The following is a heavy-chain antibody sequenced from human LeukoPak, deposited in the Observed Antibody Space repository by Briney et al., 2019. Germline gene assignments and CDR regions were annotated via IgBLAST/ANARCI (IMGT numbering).Heavy chain of an antibody. CDR3: ARGSGSGWSLSWFDP. V-gene: IGHV3-21*01. CDR2: ISSSSSYI. Sequence: GGSLRLSCAASGFTFSSYSMNWVRQAPGKGLEWVSSISSSSSYIYYADSVKGRFTISRDNAKNSLYLQMNSLRAEDTAVYYCARGSGSGWSLSWFDPWGQGTLVTVSS. J-gene: IGHJ5*02. D-gene: IGHD6-19*01. CDR1: GFTFSSYS.